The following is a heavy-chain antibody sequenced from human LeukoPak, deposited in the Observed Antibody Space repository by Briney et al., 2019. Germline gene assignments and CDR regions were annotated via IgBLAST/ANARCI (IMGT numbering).Heavy chain of an antibody. D-gene: IGHD5-18*01. V-gene: IGHV4-31*03. Sequence: KPSQTLSLTCTVSGGSISSGGYYWSWIRQHPGKGLEWVGYIYYSGSTYYNPSLKSRVTISVDTSKNQFSLKLSSVTAADTAVYYCARDGGYSYGTGLNWGQGTLVTVSS. CDR1: GGSISSGGYY. J-gene: IGHJ4*02. CDR3: ARDGGYSYGTGLN. CDR2: IYYSGST.